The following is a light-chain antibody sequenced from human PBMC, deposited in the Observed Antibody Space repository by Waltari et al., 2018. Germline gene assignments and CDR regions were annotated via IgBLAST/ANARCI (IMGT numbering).Light chain of an antibody. V-gene: IGKV3-20*01. CDR3: QQYGSSIMYT. CDR1: QSLTKRY. J-gene: IGKJ2*01. CDR2: GAS. Sequence: VLTQSPATLSLSPGESATLSCRASQSLTKRYSAGYQQKPAQAPRLVIYGASSSAAGIPDGFSGSGSGTDFTLTISRLEPEDFAVYYCQQYGSSIMYTFGQGTKLEIK.